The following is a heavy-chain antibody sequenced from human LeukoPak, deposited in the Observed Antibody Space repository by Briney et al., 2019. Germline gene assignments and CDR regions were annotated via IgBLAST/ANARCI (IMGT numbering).Heavy chain of an antibody. J-gene: IGHJ4*02. CDR2: IRYDGSNK. V-gene: IGHV3-30*02. Sequence: LSCAASGFTFSSYGMHWVRQAPGKGLEWVAFIRYDGSNKYYADSVKGRFTISRDNSKNNLYLQMNSLRAEDTAVYYCAKGLGVVVPAAIPGYFDYWGQGTLVTVSS. CDR3: AKGLGVVVPAAIPGYFDY. D-gene: IGHD2-2*02. CDR1: GFTFSSYG.